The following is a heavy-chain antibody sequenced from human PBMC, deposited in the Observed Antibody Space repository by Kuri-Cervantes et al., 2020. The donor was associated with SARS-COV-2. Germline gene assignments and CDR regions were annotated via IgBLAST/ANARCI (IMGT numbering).Heavy chain of an antibody. D-gene: IGHD2-15*01. J-gene: IGHJ4*02. CDR2: ISYDGSNK. CDR3: ARDRGGAVVVAATPYFDY. CDR1: GFTFSSYA. Sequence: GESLKISCAASGFTFSSYAMHWVRQAPGKGLEWVAVISYDGSNKYYADSVKGRFTISRDNSKNTLYLQMNSLRAEDTAVYYCARDRGGAVVVAATPYFDYWGQGTLVTVSS. V-gene: IGHV3-30*04.